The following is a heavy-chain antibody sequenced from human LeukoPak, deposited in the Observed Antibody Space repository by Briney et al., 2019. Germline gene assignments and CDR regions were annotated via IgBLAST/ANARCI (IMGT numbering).Heavy chain of an antibody. CDR1: GFTVSSNY. CDR2: ISGSGGST. Sequence: GGSLRLSCAASGFTVSSNYMSWVRQAPGKGLEWVSAISGSGGSTYYADSVKGRFTISRDNSKNTLYLQMNSLRAEDTAVYYCAKVEDSSGWYAHYYYYGMDVWGQGTTVTVSS. D-gene: IGHD6-19*01. J-gene: IGHJ6*02. CDR3: AKVEDSSGWYAHYYYYGMDV. V-gene: IGHV3-23*01.